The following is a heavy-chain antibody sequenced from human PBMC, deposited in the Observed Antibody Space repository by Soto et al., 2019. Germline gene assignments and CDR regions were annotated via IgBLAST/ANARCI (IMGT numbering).Heavy chain of an antibody. J-gene: IGHJ4*02. CDR1: GGPITSSEYY. V-gene: IGHV4-39*01. D-gene: IGHD3-10*01. CDR3: ATTRGLAVGGSFDY. Sequence: SETLSLTCTVSGGPITSSEYYWAWIRQPPGKWLQFVGTIYYSGSSYSNPSLKSRLSMSVDTSKNQFSLTMKSVTAADTGVYYCATTRGLAVGGSFDYWGQGMLVTVSS. CDR2: IYYSGSS.